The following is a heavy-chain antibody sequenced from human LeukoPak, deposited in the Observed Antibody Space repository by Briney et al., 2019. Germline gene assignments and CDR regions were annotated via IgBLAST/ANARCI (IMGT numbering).Heavy chain of an antibody. V-gene: IGHV4-34*01. CDR3: ARGPAMRPYYYDMDV. CDR1: GGSFSGYY. CDR2: INLSGGT. D-gene: IGHD2-2*01. Sequence: SETLSLTCAVYGGSFSGYYWSWIRQPPGKGLKWIGEINLSGGTNYNPSLKSRVTISVDTSKNQFSLKLSSVTAADTAVYYCARGPAMRPYYYDMDVWGQGTTVTVSS. J-gene: IGHJ6*02.